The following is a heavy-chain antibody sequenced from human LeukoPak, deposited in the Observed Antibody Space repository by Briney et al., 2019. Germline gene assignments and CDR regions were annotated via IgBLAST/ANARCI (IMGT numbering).Heavy chain of an antibody. D-gene: IGHD3-9*01. Sequence: ASVKVSCKVSGHTLTELSVHWVRQAPGKGLEWMGSFDPEDGETIYAQKFQGRVTMTEDTSTNTAYMELSSLRSEDTAVYYCATDRGYDTLTGYNYFDYWGQGNLVTVSS. V-gene: IGHV1-24*01. CDR2: FDPEDGET. CDR1: GHTLTELS. J-gene: IGHJ4*02. CDR3: ATDRGYDTLTGYNYFDY.